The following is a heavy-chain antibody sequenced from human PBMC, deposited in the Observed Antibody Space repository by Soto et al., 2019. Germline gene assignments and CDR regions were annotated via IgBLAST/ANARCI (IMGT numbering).Heavy chain of an antibody. CDR1: GFTFSSYS. D-gene: IGHD5-18*01. CDR2: ISSNSSYI. V-gene: IGHV3-21*01. J-gene: IGHJ4*02. Sequence: EVQLVESGGGLVKPGGSLRLSCASSGFTFSSYSMNWVQQAPGKGLGWVSSISSNSSYIYYADSVKGRFTISRDNAKNTLLLQMNSLRSEDTAVYYWARDQPGYSYGYGLGYWGQGTLVTVSS. CDR3: ARDQPGYSYGYGLGY.